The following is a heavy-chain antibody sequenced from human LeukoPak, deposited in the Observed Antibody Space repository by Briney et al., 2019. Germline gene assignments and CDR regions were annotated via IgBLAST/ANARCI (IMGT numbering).Heavy chain of an antibody. J-gene: IGHJ4*02. CDR2: IGNSDET. CDR1: GFFFNTNA. Sequence: GGSLRLSCVVSGFFFNTNAMSWVRQAPGMGLEWVAAIGNSDETYYADSVKGRFTISRDNSKNTLYLQMNSLRAEDTAVYYCAGHQGIAVAGTGFDYWGQGTLVTVSS. CDR3: AGHQGIAVAGTGFDY. D-gene: IGHD6-19*01. V-gene: IGHV3-23*01.